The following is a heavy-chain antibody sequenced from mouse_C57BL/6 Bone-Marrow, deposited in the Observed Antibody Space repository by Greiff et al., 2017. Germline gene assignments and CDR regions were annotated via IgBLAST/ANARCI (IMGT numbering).Heavy chain of an antibody. J-gene: IGHJ4*01. CDR1: GFSLTSYG. CDR2: IRSGGST. V-gene: IGHV2-2*01. CDR3: ARKHHITPYYAMDY. Sequence: QVQLQQSGPGLVQPSHSLSITCTASGFSLTSYGVHWVRQSPGKGLEWLGVIRSGGSTDSTASFISRRIISKDNSKSKVFFKMNSLQADDTAIYYCARKHHITPYYAMDYWGQGTSVTVSS. D-gene: IGHD1-1*01.